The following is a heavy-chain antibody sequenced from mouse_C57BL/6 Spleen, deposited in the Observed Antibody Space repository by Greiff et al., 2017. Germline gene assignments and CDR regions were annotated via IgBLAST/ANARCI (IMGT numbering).Heavy chain of an antibody. D-gene: IGHD1-1*01. CDR2: IDPDTGGT. CDR1: GYTFTDYD. Sequence: VKLQQSGAGLVRPGASLTLSCKASGYTFTDYDMTWVHQTPVNGLEWIGAIDPDTGGTAYPEKFKGKAILTAANSYSTAYMQLRSLTTEDSAVYYCTTSDYGSSYGDYWGQGTLLTVSA. CDR3: TTSDYGSSYGDY. J-gene: IGHJ2*01. V-gene: IGHV1-15*01.